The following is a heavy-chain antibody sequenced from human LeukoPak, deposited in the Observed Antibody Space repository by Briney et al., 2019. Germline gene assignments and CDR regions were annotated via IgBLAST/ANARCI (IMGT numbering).Heavy chain of an antibody. CDR3: ARALCIWGGDCHYFDY. V-gene: IGHV3-7*01. Sequence: GGSLRLSCAASGFTFSTYWMTWVRQAPGKGLEWVANIKEDGSGKYHVDSVKGRFTISRDNAKNSLYLQMNSLRAEDTAVYYCARALCIWGGDCHYFDYWGQGTLVTVSS. CDR1: GFTFSTYW. CDR2: IKEDGSGK. D-gene: IGHD2-21*01. J-gene: IGHJ4*02.